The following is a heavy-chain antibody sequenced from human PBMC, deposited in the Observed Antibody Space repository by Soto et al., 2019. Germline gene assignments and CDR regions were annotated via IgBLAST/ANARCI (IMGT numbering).Heavy chain of an antibody. V-gene: IGHV3-30*03. CDR1: GFDFSSYG. J-gene: IGHJ4*02. CDR2: SSYDGRET. Sequence: GGSLRLSCAASGFDFSSYGIHWVRQAPGKGLEWVAASSYDGRETFYADSAKGRFTVSKEMSKNTAFLQMNALRHEDTAVYFCARDSGWPILNFDHWGQGTPVPVSS. D-gene: IGHD3-10*01. CDR3: ARDSGWPILNFDH.